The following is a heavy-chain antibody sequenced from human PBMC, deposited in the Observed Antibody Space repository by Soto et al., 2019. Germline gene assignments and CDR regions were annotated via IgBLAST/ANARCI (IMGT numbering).Heavy chain of an antibody. CDR1: SASISSSSYT. CDR3: ARVPGP. Sequence: SETLSLTCTVSSASISSSSYTWGWIRQPPGKGLEWIGSIYYSGTTYYNPSLKSRVTISVDRSKNQFSLKLSSVTAADTAVYYCARVPGPWGQGTLVTVSS. V-gene: IGHV4-39*07. CDR2: IYYSGTT. J-gene: IGHJ5*02.